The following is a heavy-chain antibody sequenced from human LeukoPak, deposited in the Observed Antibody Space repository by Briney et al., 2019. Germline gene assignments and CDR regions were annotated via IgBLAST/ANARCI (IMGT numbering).Heavy chain of an antibody. CDR1: GGTFSSYA. Sequence: SVRVSCKASGGTFSSYAISWVRQAPGQGLEWMGRIIPIFGIANYAQKFQGRVTITADKSTSTAYMELSSLRSEDTAVYYCARAGGYYDFWSGYPHWGQGTLVTVSS. CDR2: IIPIFGIA. V-gene: IGHV1-69*04. D-gene: IGHD3-3*01. J-gene: IGHJ4*02. CDR3: ARAGGYYDFWSGYPH.